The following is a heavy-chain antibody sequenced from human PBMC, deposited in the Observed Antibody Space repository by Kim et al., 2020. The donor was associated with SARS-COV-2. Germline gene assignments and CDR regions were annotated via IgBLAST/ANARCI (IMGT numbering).Heavy chain of an antibody. V-gene: IGHV3-74*01. D-gene: IGHD6-13*01. CDR3: ARGSFQQGFDP. J-gene: IGHJ5*02. CDR2: IKSDGSDT. CDR1: GFTFSSYW. Sequence: GGSLRLSCEASGFTFSSYWMNWVRQGPGKGLVWVSRIKSDGSDTHYADSVKGRFTISRDNAKNTLHLQLNSLAVEDTAIYYCARGSFQQGFDPWGQGTLVTVSS.